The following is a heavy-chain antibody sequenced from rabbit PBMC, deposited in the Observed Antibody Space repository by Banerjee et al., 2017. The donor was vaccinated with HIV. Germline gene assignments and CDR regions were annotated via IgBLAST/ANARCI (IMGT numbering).Heavy chain of an antibody. V-gene: IGHV1S45*01. CDR2: IYTGSSGST. D-gene: IGHD4-1*01. J-gene: IGHJ4*01. CDR3: ARDLAGIIGWNFDL. CDR1: GFDISNSYW. Sequence: QLQLEESGGGLVQPEGSLALTCKASGFDISNSYWICWVRQAPGKGLEWIACIYTGSSGSTYYASWAKGRFTISKTSSTTVTLQMTSLTAADTATYFCARDLAGIIGWNFDLWGPGTLVTVS.